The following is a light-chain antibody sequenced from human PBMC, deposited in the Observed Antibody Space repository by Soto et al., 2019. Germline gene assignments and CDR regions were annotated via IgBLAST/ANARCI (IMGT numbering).Light chain of an antibody. V-gene: IGKV3-20*01. CDR3: QQYGSSPLT. CDR2: RAS. Sequence: EIVFTQSPGTLSLSPGERVTLSCRASQSVSSNYVAWYQQKPGQTPKVLIYRASSRATGIPDRFSGSGSGTDFTLTISXLEPEDFAMYYCQQYGSSPLTFGGGTKVDIK. CDR1: QSVSSNY. J-gene: IGKJ4*01.